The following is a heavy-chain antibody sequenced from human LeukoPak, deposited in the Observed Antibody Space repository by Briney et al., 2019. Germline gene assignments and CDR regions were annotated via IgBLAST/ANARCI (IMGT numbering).Heavy chain of an antibody. CDR1: GGSFSGYY. CDR2: INHSGNT. V-gene: IGHV4-34*01. D-gene: IGHD4-17*01. Sequence: SETLSLTCAVYGGSFSGYYWSWIRQPPGKGLEWIGEINHSGNTNYNPSLKSRVTISVDTSMNQFSLKLSSVTAADTAVYYCARGPMITVTGTDYWGQGTLVTVSS. CDR3: ARGPMITVTGTDY. J-gene: IGHJ4*02.